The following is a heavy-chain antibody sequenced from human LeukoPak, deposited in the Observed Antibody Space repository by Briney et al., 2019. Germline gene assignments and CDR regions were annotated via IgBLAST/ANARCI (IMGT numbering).Heavy chain of an antibody. CDR3: TRVKVAGGSEGFGP. CDR1: GYTFTSYS. J-gene: IGHJ5*02. D-gene: IGHD3-10*01. Sequence: ASVKVSCKASGYTFTSYSISWVRQAPGQGLEWMGWINPNSGGTDYAQKFQGRVTMTRDTSISTAYMEMSGLRSDDTAVYYCTRVKVAGGSEGFGPWGQGTLLTVSS. V-gene: IGHV1-2*02. CDR2: INPNSGGT.